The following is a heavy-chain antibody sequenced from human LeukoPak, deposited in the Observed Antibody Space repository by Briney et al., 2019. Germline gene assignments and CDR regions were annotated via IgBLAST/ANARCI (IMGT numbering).Heavy chain of an antibody. CDR1: GGSVNNSDFF. Sequence: PSETLSLTCTVSGGSVNNSDFFWGWVRQSPGKGLEWIGSIYYTTAAYYTPSLTSRVTIAVDTSKNQFSLKLYSVTAADTVIYFWGAGRRYWHDNWFDPWGQGTLVTVSS. D-gene: IGHD2-8*02. CDR2: IYYTTAA. V-gene: IGHV4-39*07. CDR3: GAGRRYWHDNWFDP. J-gene: IGHJ5*02.